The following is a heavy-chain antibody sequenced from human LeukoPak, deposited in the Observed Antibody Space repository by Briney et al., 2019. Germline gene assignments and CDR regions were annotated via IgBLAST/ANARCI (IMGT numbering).Heavy chain of an antibody. D-gene: IGHD6-19*01. Sequence: ASVKVSCKASGYTFTGYYMHWVRQAPGQGLEWMGWINPNSGGTNYAQKLQGRVTMTRDTSISTAYMELSRLRSDDTAVYYCARRYSSGWLYYFDYWGQGTLVTVSS. CDR2: INPNSGGT. CDR3: ARRYSSGWLYYFDY. V-gene: IGHV1-2*02. CDR1: GYTFTGYY. J-gene: IGHJ4*02.